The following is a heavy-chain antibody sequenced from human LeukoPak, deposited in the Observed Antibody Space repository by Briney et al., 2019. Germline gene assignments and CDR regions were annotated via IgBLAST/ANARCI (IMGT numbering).Heavy chain of an antibody. CDR2: ISSSSSSI. Sequence: PGGSLRLSCAASGFTFNSYSMNWVRQAPGKGLEWVSSISSSSSSIYYADSVKGRFTISRDNAKNSLYLQMNSLRAEDTAVYYCAKYLSRAFDSWGQGILVSVSS. CDR3: AKYLSRAFDS. D-gene: IGHD2/OR15-2a*01. CDR1: GFTFNSYS. V-gene: IGHV3-21*01. J-gene: IGHJ4*02.